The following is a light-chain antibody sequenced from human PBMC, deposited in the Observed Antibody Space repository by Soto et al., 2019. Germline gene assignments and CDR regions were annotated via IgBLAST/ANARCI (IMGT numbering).Light chain of an antibody. V-gene: IGKV3-11*01. J-gene: IGKJ1*01. CDR1: QSVSSY. CDR3: QQHRCSPVT. Sequence: EIVLTQSPGTLSLSPGERATLSCRASQSVSSYFAWYQQKPGQAPRLLIYVASNRDTGVPDRFSGSGSGTDFTLTISSLEPEDFAVYYCQQHRCSPVTFGQGTRLEIK. CDR2: VAS.